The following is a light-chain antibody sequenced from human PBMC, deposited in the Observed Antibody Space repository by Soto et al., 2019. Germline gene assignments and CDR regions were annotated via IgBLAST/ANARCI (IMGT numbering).Light chain of an antibody. V-gene: IGKV3-20*01. CDR3: QQYGRSPLMYT. CDR1: QSVSSSY. J-gene: IGKJ2*01. Sequence: EIVLTQSPGTLSLSPGERATLSCRASQSVSSSYLAWYQQKPGQAPRLLIYGASSRATGIPDRFSDSGSGTDFTLTISRLEPEDFAVYYCQQYGRSPLMYTFGQGTKLEIK. CDR2: GAS.